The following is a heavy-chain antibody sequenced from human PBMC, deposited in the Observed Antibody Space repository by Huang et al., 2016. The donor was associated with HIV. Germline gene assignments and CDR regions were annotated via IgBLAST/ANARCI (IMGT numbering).Heavy chain of an antibody. J-gene: IGHJ4*02. D-gene: IGHD3-22*01. CDR1: EFSLTTSGMG. CDR3: ARVFGGYDSSGYLDYFDY. CDR2: IYWNDEK. V-gene: IGHV2-5*01. Sequence: QITLKESGPPLVKPTQTLTLTCIFSEFSLTTSGMGVGWIRQSPGKALEWLALIYWNDEKRYSPSLKTRLTSTKNTYRNQMVLTVTNMDPVDTATYCCARVFGGYDSSGYLDYFDYWGQGTLVTVSS.